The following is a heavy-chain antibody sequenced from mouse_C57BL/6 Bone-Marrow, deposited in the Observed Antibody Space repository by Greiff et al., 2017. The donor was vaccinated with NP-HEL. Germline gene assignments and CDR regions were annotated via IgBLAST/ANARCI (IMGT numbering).Heavy chain of an antibody. V-gene: IGHV1-15*01. CDR1: GYTFTDYE. CDR3: TRGRFLTFDY. Sequence: VQLQQSGAELVRPGASVTLSCKASGYTFTDYEMHWVKQTPVHGLEWIGAIDPETGGTAYNQKFKGKAILTADKSSSTAYMELRSLTAEDSAVYYCTRGRFLTFDYWGQGTPLTVSA. D-gene: IGHD1-1*01. CDR2: IDPETGGT. J-gene: IGHJ2*01.